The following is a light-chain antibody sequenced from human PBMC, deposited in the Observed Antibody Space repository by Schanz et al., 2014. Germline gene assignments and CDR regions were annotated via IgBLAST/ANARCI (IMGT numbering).Light chain of an antibody. Sequence: QSALTQPASVSGSPGQSITISCTGTNSNIGYNYVSWYQQHPGKAPKLIIYGVSNRPSGVSDRFSGSRSGNTASLTISGLQAGDEAHYYCSSYTSSTTVVFGGGTKLTVL. CDR2: GVS. CDR1: NSNIGYNY. V-gene: IGLV2-14*03. CDR3: SSYTSSTTVV. J-gene: IGLJ2*01.